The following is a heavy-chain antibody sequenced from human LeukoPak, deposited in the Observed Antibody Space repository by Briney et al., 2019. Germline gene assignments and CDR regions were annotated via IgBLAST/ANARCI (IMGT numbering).Heavy chain of an antibody. D-gene: IGHD4-11*01. CDR2: IYYSGST. CDR1: GGSISSSSYY. V-gene: IGHV4-39*07. CDR3: VRDHSSGFDY. J-gene: IGHJ4*02. Sequence: SETLSLTCTVSGGSISSSSYYWGWIRQPPGKGLEWIGSIYYSGSTYSNPSPKSRVTISVDTSKNQFSLKLSSVTAADTAVYYCVRDHSSGFDYWGQGTLVTVSS.